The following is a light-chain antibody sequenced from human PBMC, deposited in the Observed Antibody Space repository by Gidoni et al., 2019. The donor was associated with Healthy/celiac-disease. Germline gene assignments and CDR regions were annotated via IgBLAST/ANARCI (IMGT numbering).Light chain of an antibody. J-gene: IGKJ3*01. CDR2: DAS. CDR3: QQRSNWPPVA. V-gene: IGKV3-11*01. CDR1: QSVSSY. Sequence: EIVLTQSPATLSLSPGERATLSCRASQSVSSYLAWYQQKPAQAPRLLIYDASTRATGIPARFSGSGSGTDFTLTISSLEPADFAAYYCQQRSNWPPVAFGPGTKVDIK.